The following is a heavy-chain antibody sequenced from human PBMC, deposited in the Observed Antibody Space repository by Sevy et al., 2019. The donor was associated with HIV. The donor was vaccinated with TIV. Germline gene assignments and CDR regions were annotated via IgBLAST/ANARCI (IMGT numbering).Heavy chain of an antibody. J-gene: IGHJ5*01. V-gene: IGHV3-11*06. D-gene: IGHD3-10*01. Sequence: GGSLRLSCEVSAFIFSDFYMSWIRQAPGKGLEWISFISSRSTYTNYTNSVKGRFTISRDNAKNSLYLQMDSLRVEDTAVYYCAREIREFLSPTSFDLWGQGTLVTVSS. CDR2: ISSRSTYT. CDR3: AREIREFLSPTSFDL. CDR1: AFIFSDFY.